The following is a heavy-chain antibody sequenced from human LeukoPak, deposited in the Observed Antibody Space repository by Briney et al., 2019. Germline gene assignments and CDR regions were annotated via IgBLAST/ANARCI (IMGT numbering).Heavy chain of an antibody. CDR3: ACVYSSGWYKT. J-gene: IGHJ4*02. V-gene: IGHV1-8*01. D-gene: IGHD6-19*01. CDR2: MNPNSSNT. CDR1: GYTFTSYD. Sequence: SVKVSCKASGYTFTSYDINWVRQATGQGLEWMGWMNPNSSNTGYAQKFQGRVTMTRNTSISTAYMELSSRRSQDTAVYYFACVYSSGWYKTGGQGALVTVSS.